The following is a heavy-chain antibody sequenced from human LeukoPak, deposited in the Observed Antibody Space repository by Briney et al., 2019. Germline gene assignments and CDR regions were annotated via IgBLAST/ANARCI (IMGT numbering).Heavy chain of an antibody. V-gene: IGHV4-59*01. CDR3: ARTQTWLPYFDY. D-gene: IGHD5-12*01. J-gene: IGHJ4*02. Sequence: SETLSLTCTVSGGSISSYYWSWIRQPPGKGLEWIGYIYYSGSTNYNPSLKSRVTISVDTSKNQFSLKLSSVAAADTAVYYCARTQTWLPYFDYWGQGTLVTVSS. CDR1: GGSISSYY. CDR2: IYYSGST.